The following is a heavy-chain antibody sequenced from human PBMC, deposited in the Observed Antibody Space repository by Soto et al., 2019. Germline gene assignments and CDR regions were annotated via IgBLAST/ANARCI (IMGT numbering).Heavy chain of an antibody. CDR2: IYYSGST. V-gene: IGHV4-39*01. CDR3: ARQDSDTAMVELGENWFDP. J-gene: IGHJ5*02. CDR1: GGAISSSSYY. D-gene: IGHD5-18*01. Sequence: PSETLSLTCTVSGGAISSSSYYWGWIRQPPGKGLEWIGSIYYSGSTYYNPSLKSRVTISVDTSKNQFSLKLSSVTAADTAVYYCARQDSDTAMVELGENWFDPWGQGTLVTVAS.